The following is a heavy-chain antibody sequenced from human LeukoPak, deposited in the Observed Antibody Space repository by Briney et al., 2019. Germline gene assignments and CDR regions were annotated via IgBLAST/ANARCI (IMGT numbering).Heavy chain of an antibody. CDR2: IYPGDSDT. CDR3: ARTYSYGSSAFDY. J-gene: IGHJ4*02. D-gene: IGHD5-18*01. CDR1: GYSFTNYW. Sequence: GESLKISCQGSGYSFTNYWLGWVRQMPGKGPEWMGIIYPGDSDTRNSPSFQGQVTISADKSISTAYLQWSSLKASDTAMYYCARTYSYGSSAFDYWGQGTLVTVSS. V-gene: IGHV5-51*01.